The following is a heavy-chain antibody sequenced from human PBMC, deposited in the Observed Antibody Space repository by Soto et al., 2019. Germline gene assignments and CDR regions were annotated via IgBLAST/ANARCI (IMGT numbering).Heavy chain of an antibody. J-gene: IGHJ4*02. CDR1: GGSFSGHY. CDR2: INHVGGT. CDR3: ARGQKGYSSSWYVD. V-gene: IGHV4-34*01. Sequence: QVQLQQWGAGLLKPSETLSLTCAVYGGSFSGHYWSWIRQPPGKGLEWIGEINHVGGTNYNPSLKSRLTISVDTSKNQFSLKVNSVTAADTAVYYCARGQKGYSSSWYVDWGQGTPVTVSS. D-gene: IGHD6-13*01.